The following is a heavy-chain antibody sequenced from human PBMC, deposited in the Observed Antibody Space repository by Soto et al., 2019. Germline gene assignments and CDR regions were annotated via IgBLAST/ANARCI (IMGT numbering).Heavy chain of an antibody. CDR2: VYYTGNT. V-gene: IGHV4-39*01. Sequence: QLQLQESGPGLVKPSETLSLTCTVSGVSVTSSYSYWGWIRQPPGKGLEWIGSVYYTGNTNYKPSPESRVTISVDPSQNQFSLILSSVTAADTAVYFCARHPTHAEITAYATHYFYSWGQGTLITVSS. CDR1: GVSVTSSYSY. CDR3: ARHPTHAEITAYATHYFYS. D-gene: IGHD2-21*01. J-gene: IGHJ4*02.